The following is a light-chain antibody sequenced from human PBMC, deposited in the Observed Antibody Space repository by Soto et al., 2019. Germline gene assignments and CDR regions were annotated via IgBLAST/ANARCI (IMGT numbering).Light chain of an antibody. CDR1: SSDVGGYNY. J-gene: IGLJ2*01. Sequence: QSVLTQPPSASGSPGQSVTISCTGTSSDVGGYNYVSWYQQHPGKAPKLMIYEVSKRPSGAPDRFSGSKSGNTASLTVSGLQVEDEADYYCSSYAGSNNFVVFGGGTKLTVL. CDR3: SSYAGSNNFVV. CDR2: EVS. V-gene: IGLV2-8*01.